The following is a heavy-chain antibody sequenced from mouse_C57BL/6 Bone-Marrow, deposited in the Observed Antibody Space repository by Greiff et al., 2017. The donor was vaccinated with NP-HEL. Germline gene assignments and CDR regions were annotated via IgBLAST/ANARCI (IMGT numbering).Heavy chain of an antibody. D-gene: IGHD1-1*01. CDR2: FYPGSGSI. CDR1: GYTFTEYT. Sequence: QVHVKQSGAELVKPGASVKLSCKASGYTFTEYTIHWVKQRSGQGLEWIGWFYPGSGSIKYNEKFKDKATLTADKSSSTVYMDLSRLTSEDSAVYFCARHGDYFGSSYGYFDVWGTWTTVTVSS. J-gene: IGHJ1*03. CDR3: ARHGDYFGSSYGYFDV. V-gene: IGHV1-62-2*01.